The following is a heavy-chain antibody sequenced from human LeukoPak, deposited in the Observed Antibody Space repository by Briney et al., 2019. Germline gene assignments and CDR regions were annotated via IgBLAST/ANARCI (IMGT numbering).Heavy chain of an antibody. J-gene: IGHJ4*02. V-gene: IGHV3-23*01. CDR1: GFPFSSYA. Sequence: PGGSLRLSCAASGFPFSSYAMSWVRQAPGKGLEWLSAISGSGGSTYYADYVKGRFTISRDNSKNTLYLQMNSLRAEDTAVYCCAKDKRQYPYYFDYWGQGTLVTVSS. CDR3: AKDKRQYPYYFDY. D-gene: IGHD4-11*01. CDR2: ISGSGGST.